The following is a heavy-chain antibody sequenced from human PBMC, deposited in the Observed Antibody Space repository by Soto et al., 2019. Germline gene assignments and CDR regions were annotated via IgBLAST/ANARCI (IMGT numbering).Heavy chain of an antibody. CDR1: GGSISSGGYY. V-gene: IGHV4-31*03. CDR2: IYYSGST. J-gene: IGHJ4*02. CDR3: ARGASRELLRDFDY. D-gene: IGHD1-26*01. Sequence: QVQLQESGPGLVKPSQTLSLTCTVSGGSISSGGYYWSWIRQHPGKGLEWIGYIYYSGSTYYNPSLKSRVTXXVXTXXNQFSLKLSSVTAADTAVYYCARGASRELLRDFDYWGQGTLVTVSS.